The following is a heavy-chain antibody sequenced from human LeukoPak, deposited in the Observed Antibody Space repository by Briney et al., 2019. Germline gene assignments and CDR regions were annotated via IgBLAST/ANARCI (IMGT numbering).Heavy chain of an antibody. Sequence: GGSLRLSCAASGFTFSSYWMSWVRQAPGKGLEWVANIKQDGSEKYYVDSVKGRFTISRDNAKNSLYLQMNSLRAEDTAVYYCARGPRLGMENDAFDIWGQGTMVTVSS. D-gene: IGHD7-27*01. CDR3: ARGPRLGMENDAFDI. J-gene: IGHJ3*02. CDR2: IKQDGSEK. CDR1: GFTFSSYW. V-gene: IGHV3-7*03.